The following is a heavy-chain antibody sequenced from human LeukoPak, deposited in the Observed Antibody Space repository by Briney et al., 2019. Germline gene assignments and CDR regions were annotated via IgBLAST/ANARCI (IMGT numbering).Heavy chain of an antibody. J-gene: IGHJ4*02. D-gene: IGHD2-2*01. CDR1: GFTFSSCG. Sequence: GGSLRLPCAASGFTFSSCGLSWVRQAPGKGPEWVSAISGSGGSTYYADSVKGRFTISRDNSKNTLYLQMNSLRAEDTAVYYCAKALGGYCSSTSCSYWGQGTLVTVSS. CDR3: AKALGGYCSSTSCSY. V-gene: IGHV3-23*01. CDR2: ISGSGGST.